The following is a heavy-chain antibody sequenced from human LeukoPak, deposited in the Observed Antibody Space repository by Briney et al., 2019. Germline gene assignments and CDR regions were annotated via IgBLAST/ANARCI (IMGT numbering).Heavy chain of an antibody. Sequence: PSETLSLTCTVSGGSISSSNFYWGWIRQPPGKGLEWIGSIYYSGSAYYNPSLKSRVTISVDTSKNQFSLKLTSVTAADTAVYYCTKGRGIWGQGTLVTVSS. D-gene: IGHD3-10*01. CDR1: GGSISSSNFY. V-gene: IGHV4-39*07. CDR2: IYYSGSA. CDR3: TKGRGI. J-gene: IGHJ4*02.